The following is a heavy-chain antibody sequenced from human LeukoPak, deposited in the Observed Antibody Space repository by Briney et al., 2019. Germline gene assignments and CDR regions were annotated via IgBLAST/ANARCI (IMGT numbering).Heavy chain of an antibody. CDR2: IYYSGST. CDR1: GGSISSSSYY. V-gene: IGHV4-39*01. J-gene: IGHJ4*02. CDR3: ARHDILTGFDY. Sequence: SETLSLTCTVSGGSISSSSYYWGWIRQPPGKGLEWIGSIYYSGSTYYNPSLESRVTISVDTSKNQFSLKLSSVTAADTAVYYCARHDILTGFDYWGQGTLVTVSS. D-gene: IGHD3-9*01.